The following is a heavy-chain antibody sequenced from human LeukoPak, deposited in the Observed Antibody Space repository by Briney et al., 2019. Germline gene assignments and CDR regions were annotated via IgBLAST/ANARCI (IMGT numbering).Heavy chain of an antibody. V-gene: IGHV3-53*01. D-gene: IGHD2-2*01. J-gene: IGHJ6*04. CDR2: IYSGGST. CDR1: GFTVSSNY. CDR3: ASGPIVVVPAANSYGMDV. Sequence: GGSLRLSCAASGFTVSSNYMCWVRQAPGKVLEWVSVIYSGGSTYYADSVKGRFTISRDNSKNTLYLQMNSLRAEDTAVYYCASGPIVVVPAANSYGMDVWGKGTTVTVSS.